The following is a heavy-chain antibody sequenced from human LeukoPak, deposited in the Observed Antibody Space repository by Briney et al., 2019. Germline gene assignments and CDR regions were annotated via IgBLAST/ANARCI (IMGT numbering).Heavy chain of an antibody. Sequence: PGGSLRLSCAASGFTFSSYSMNWVRQAPGKGLEWVSYISSSSSTIYYADSVKGRFTISRDNAKNSLYLQMNSLRAEDTAVYYCARDGRDYDFWSGYYTGRYFDYWGQGTLVTVSS. CDR1: GFTFSSYS. V-gene: IGHV3-48*01. D-gene: IGHD3-3*01. CDR2: ISSSSSTI. J-gene: IGHJ4*02. CDR3: ARDGRDYDFWSGYYTGRYFDY.